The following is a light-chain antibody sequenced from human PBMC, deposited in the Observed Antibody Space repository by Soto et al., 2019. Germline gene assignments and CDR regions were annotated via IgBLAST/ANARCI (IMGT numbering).Light chain of an antibody. CDR2: DVS. CDR1: SSDVGAYNY. CDR3: SSYTSSGNYF. J-gene: IGLJ1*01. Sequence: QSVLTQSASVSGSPGQSITISCTGTSSDVGAYNYVSWYQQYPGKAPKLMIYDVSNWPSGISNRFSGSKSGNTASLTISGLQAEDEADYYCSSYTSSGNYFFGTGTKLTVL. V-gene: IGLV2-14*01.